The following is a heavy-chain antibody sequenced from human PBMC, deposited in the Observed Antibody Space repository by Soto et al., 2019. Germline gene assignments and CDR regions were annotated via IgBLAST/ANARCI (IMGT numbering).Heavy chain of an antibody. CDR1: GFTFSSYA. J-gene: IGHJ6*02. D-gene: IGHD2-21*02. V-gene: IGHV3-30-3*01. Sequence: PGGSLRLSCAASGFTFSSYAMHWVRQAPGKGLEWVAVISYDGSNKYYADSVKGRFTISRDNSKNTLYLQMNSLRAEDTAVYYCARDGALAYCGGDCYSEYGMDVWGQGTTVTVS. CDR2: ISYDGSNK. CDR3: ARDGALAYCGGDCYSEYGMDV.